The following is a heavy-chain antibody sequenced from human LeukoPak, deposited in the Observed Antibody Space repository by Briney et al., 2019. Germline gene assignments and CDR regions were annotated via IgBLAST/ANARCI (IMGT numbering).Heavy chain of an antibody. Sequence: SETLSLTCTVFGGSISSYYWSWIRQPPGKGLEWIGYIYYSGSTNYNPSLKSRVTISVDTSKNQFSLKLSSVTAADTAVYYCARGRGYNYGMDVWGQGTTVTVSS. J-gene: IGHJ6*02. CDR2: IYYSGST. CDR3: ARGRGYNYGMDV. CDR1: GGSISSYY. V-gene: IGHV4-59*01. D-gene: IGHD5-12*01.